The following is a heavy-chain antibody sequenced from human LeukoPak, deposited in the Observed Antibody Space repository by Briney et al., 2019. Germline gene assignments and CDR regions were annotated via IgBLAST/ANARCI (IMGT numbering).Heavy chain of an antibody. D-gene: IGHD3-22*01. Sequence: VASVKDSCKASGGTFSSYAISWVRQAPGQGLEWMGGIIPIFGTANYAQKFQGRVTITADESTSTAYMELSSLRSEDTAVYYGANPHYDKHPWGQGTLVTVSS. CDR1: GGTFSSYA. CDR3: ANPHYDKHP. V-gene: IGHV1-69*13. J-gene: IGHJ5*02. CDR2: IIPIFGTA.